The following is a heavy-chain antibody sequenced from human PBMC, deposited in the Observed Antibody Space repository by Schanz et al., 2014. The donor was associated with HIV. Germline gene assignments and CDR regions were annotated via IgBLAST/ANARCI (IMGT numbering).Heavy chain of an antibody. CDR3: AREGGQYKHYGMDV. V-gene: IGHV3-33*01. CDR2: IWYDGTDK. CDR1: GFTFSSYG. J-gene: IGHJ6*02. Sequence: QVQLVESGGGVVQPGRSLRLSCAASGFTFSSYGMHWVRQAPGKGLEWVAVIWYDGTDKYYAGSVKGRFTISRDNSKNTLYLQMNSLRDEDTAVYYCAREGGQYKHYGMDVWGQGTTVTVSS. D-gene: IGHD1-20*01.